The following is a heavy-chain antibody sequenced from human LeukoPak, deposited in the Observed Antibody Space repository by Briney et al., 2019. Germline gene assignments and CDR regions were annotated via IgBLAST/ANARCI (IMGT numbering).Heavy chain of an antibody. CDR3: AREACSDGVCYFEY. J-gene: IGHJ4*02. V-gene: IGHV1-18*01. CDR2: ISAYNGDT. D-gene: IGHD2-8*01. CDR1: GYTFTNYG. Sequence: EASVKVSCKASGYTFTNYGFSWVRQAPGEGLEWMGWISAYNGDTKYAQKFQGRVTITTDTSATTVYMELGSLRFDDAAVYYCAREACSDGVCYFEYWGQGTLSPSPQ.